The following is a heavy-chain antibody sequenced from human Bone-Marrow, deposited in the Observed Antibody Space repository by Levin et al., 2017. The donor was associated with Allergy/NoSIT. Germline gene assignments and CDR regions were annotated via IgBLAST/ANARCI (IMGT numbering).Heavy chain of an antibody. CDR3: ARNVPVTDLGY. J-gene: IGHJ4*02. Sequence: TGGSLRLSCAASGFTVNNNYMTWVRQAPGKGLEWVSLIYSVGSTYYADSVKGRFTISRDSSKNTVYLQMNNLRAEDTAVYYCARNVPVTDLGYWGQGTLVTVSS. CDR2: IYSVGST. D-gene: IGHD3-10*02. V-gene: IGHV3-53*01. CDR1: GFTVNNNY.